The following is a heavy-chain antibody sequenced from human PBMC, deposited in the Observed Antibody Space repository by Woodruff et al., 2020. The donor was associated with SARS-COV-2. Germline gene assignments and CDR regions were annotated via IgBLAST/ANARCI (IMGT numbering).Heavy chain of an antibody. CDR1: GYTLTELS. D-gene: IGHD1-26*01. J-gene: IGHJ6*03. CDR3: ATAGPLPHYYYYMDV. Sequence: VSGYTLTELSMHTVRQAPGKGLEWMGGFDPEDGETIYAQKFQGRVTMTEDTSTDTAYMELSSLRSEDTAVYYCATAGPLPHYYYYMDVWGKGTTVT. V-gene: IGHV1-24*01. CDR2: FDPEDGET.